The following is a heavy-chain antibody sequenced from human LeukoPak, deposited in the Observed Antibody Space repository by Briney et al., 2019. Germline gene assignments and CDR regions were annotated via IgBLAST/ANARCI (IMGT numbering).Heavy chain of an antibody. CDR2: IKQDGSEK. CDR3: ARDSGDRTVDY. J-gene: IGHJ4*02. Sequence: GGSLRLSCAASGFTFSSYWMSWVRQAPGKGLEWVANIKQDGSEKYYMDSVKGRFTISRDNAKNSLYLQMNSLRAEDTAVYYCARDSGDRTVDYWGQGTLVTVSS. D-gene: IGHD3-10*01. CDR1: GFTFSSYW. V-gene: IGHV3-7*01.